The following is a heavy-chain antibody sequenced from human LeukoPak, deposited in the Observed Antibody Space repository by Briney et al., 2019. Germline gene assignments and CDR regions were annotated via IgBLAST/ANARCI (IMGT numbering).Heavy chain of an antibody. D-gene: IGHD6-6*01. V-gene: IGHV4-39*07. Sequence: SETLSLTCTVSGDSITNSNYFWGWIRQPPGQGLEWIGEVFYNGNTHYNPSLKSRVIISTDTSKNQFSLKLSSVTAADTAVYYCARDSARPRAFDIWGQGTIVTVSS. CDR2: VFYNGNT. J-gene: IGHJ3*02. CDR3: ARDSARPRAFDI. CDR1: GDSITNSNYF.